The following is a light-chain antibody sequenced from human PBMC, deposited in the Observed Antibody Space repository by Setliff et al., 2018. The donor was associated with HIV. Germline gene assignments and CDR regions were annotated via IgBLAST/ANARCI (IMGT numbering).Light chain of an antibody. CDR1: SSDVFGYNY. CDR2: DVT. J-gene: IGLJ1*01. V-gene: IGLV2-11*01. CDR3: QSDDIQSGGYV. Sequence: QSALTQPRSVSGSPGQSVTISCTGTSSDVFGYNYVSWYQQHPGKAPKLMIYDVTKRPSGVPDRFYGSTFGTSASLAISGLQADDEAEYYCQSDDIQSGGYVFGPGTKVTVL.